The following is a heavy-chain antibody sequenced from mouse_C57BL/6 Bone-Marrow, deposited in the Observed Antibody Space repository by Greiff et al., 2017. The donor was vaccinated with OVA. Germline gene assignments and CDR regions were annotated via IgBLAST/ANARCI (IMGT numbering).Heavy chain of an antibody. D-gene: IGHD1-1*01. V-gene: IGHV1-50*01. J-gene: IGHJ2*01. CDR3: ARVYGSTY. CDR1: GYTFTSYW. CDR2: IDPSDSYT. Sequence: QVHVKQPGAELVKPGASVKLSCKASGYTFTSYWMQWVKQRPGQGLEWIGEIDPSDSYTNYNQKFKGKATLTVDTSSSTAYMQLSSLTSEDSAVYYCARVYGSTYWGQGTTLTVSS.